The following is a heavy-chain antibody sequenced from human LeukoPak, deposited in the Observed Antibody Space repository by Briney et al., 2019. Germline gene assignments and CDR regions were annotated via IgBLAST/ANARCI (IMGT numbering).Heavy chain of an antibody. V-gene: IGHV3-30-3*01. J-gene: IGHJ4*02. Sequence: GGSLRLSCAASGFTFSSYAMHWVRQAPGKGLEWVAVISYDGSNKYYADSVKGRFTISRDNSKNTLYLQMNSLRAEDTAVYYYAREAIIAAAGMEFDYWGQGTLVTVSS. CDR3: AREAIIAAAGMEFDY. CDR2: ISYDGSNK. CDR1: GFTFSSYA. D-gene: IGHD6-13*01.